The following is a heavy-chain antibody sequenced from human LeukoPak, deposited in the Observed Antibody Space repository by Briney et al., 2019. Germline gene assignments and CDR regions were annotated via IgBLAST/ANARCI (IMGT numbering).Heavy chain of an antibody. V-gene: IGHV3-48*03. CDR1: VFTFSTYE. CDR2: ISGTYSI. Sequence: GGALRLSCAASVFTFSTYEMNWVRQAPGKGVEWLSYISGTYSIYYADSVEGRFTISRDNAKNSLYLQMNSLRAKDTAVYYCARIGRDAAKAYFDSGGQGARVTVSS. D-gene: IGHD5-24*01. CDR3: ARIGRDAAKAYFDS. J-gene: IGHJ4*02.